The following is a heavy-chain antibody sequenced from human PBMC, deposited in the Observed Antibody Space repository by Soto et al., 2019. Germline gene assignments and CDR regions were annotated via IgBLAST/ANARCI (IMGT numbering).Heavy chain of an antibody. CDR1: GYTFTSYY. CDR2: INPSGGST. CDR3: ARLVRYCSGGSCYFTRDAFDI. J-gene: IGHJ3*02. D-gene: IGHD2-15*01. Sequence: ASVKVSCKASGYTFTSYYMHWVRQAPGQGLEWMGIINPSGGSTSYAQKFQGRVTMTRDTSTSTVYMELSSLRSEDTAVYYRARLVRYCSGGSCYFTRDAFDIWGQGTMVTVSS. V-gene: IGHV1-46*01.